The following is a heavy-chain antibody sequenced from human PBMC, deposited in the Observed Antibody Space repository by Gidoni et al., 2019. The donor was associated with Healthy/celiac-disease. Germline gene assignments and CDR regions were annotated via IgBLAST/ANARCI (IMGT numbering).Heavy chain of an antibody. CDR1: GFTFRSSG. V-gene: IGHV3-33*01. Sequence: QVQLVASGGGVVQPGRSLRLSCAASGFTFRSSGLHWVRQAPGKGLEWVAVIWYDGSNKYYADAVKGRFTSSRDNSKNTLYLQMNSLRAEDTAVYYCARDRKDYDFWSGYYIPYYYGMDVWGQGTTVTVSS. CDR2: IWYDGSNK. CDR3: ARDRKDYDFWSGYYIPYYYGMDV. D-gene: IGHD3-3*01. J-gene: IGHJ6*02.